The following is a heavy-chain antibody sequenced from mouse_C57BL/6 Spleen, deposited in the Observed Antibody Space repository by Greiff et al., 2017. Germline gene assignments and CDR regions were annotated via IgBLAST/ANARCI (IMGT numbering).Heavy chain of an antibody. Sequence: QVQLQQPGAELVKPGASVKLSCKASGYTFTSYWMHWVKQRPGQGLEWIGMIHPNSGSTNYNEKFKSKATLTVDKSSSTAYMQLSSLTSEDSAVYYCARFSDGFFFDYWGQGTTLTVSS. CDR1: GYTFTSYW. V-gene: IGHV1-64*01. J-gene: IGHJ2*01. CDR2: IHPNSGST. D-gene: IGHD2-3*01. CDR3: ARFSDGFFFDY.